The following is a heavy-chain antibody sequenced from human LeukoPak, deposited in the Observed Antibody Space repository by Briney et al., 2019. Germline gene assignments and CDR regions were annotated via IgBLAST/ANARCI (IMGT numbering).Heavy chain of an antibody. Sequence: SETLSLTCTVSGGFISSYYWSWIRQPPGKGLEWIGYIYYSGSTNYNPSLKSRVTISVDTSKNQFSLKLSSVTAADTAVYYCAGYLYYYGSGSYYSGEYFQHWGQGTLVTVSS. CDR1: GGFISSYY. J-gene: IGHJ1*01. CDR2: IYYSGST. V-gene: IGHV4-59*08. CDR3: AGYLYYYGSGSYYSGEYFQH. D-gene: IGHD3-10*01.